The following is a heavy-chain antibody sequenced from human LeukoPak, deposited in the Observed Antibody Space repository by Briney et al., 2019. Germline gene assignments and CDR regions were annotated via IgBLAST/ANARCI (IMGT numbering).Heavy chain of an antibody. Sequence: PGGSLGLSCAASGFTFSSFWMSWVRQAPGKGLEWVANIKQDGSDKYYVDSVKGRFTISRDNAKNSLYLQMNSLRAEDTAVYYCAREPYYYDSSGHDYWGQGTLVTVSS. V-gene: IGHV3-7*01. D-gene: IGHD3-22*01. CDR3: AREPYYYDSSGHDY. CDR2: IKQDGSDK. J-gene: IGHJ4*02. CDR1: GFTFSSFW.